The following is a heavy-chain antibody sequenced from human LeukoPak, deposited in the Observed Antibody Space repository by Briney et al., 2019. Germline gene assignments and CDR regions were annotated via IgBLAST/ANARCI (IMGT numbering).Heavy chain of an antibody. V-gene: IGHV4-38-2*01. CDR3: ARQEGNYYYMDV. Sequence: SETLSLTCAVYGGSFSGYYWGWIRQPPGKGLEWIGSIYHSGSTYYNPSLKSRVTISVDTSKNQFSLKLSSVTAADTAVYYCARQEGNYYYMDVWGKGTTVTVSS. J-gene: IGHJ6*03. CDR2: IYHSGST. CDR1: GGSFSGYY. D-gene: IGHD6-13*01.